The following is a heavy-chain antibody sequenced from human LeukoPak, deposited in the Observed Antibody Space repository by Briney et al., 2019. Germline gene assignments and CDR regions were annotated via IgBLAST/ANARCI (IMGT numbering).Heavy chain of an antibody. CDR2: IIPIFGTA. J-gene: IGHJ6*02. CDR3: ARESAETIFGVVTVYYYYGMDV. D-gene: IGHD3-3*01. V-gene: IGHV1-69*13. CDR1: GGTFISYA. Sequence: GASVKVSCKASGGTFISYAISWVRQAPGQGLEWMGGIIPIFGTANYAQKFQGRVTITADESTSTAYMELSSLRSEDTAVYYCARESAETIFGVVTVYYYYGMDVWGQGTTVTVSS.